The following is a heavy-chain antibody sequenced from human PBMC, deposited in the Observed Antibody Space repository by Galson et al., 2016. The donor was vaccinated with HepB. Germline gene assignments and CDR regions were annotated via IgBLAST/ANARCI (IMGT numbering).Heavy chain of an antibody. CDR1: KYTFSNYW. V-gene: IGHV5-51*01. D-gene: IGHD4-23*01. Sequence: QSGAEVKKPGESLKISCKASKYTFSNYWIAWVRQMPGKGLEWMGAIYPEDSDARYSPSFRGQVTFSVDKSINTAYLQWSSLEASDTAMYYCARPPYGGNYYWGQGTLGTVSS. CDR3: ARPPYGGNYY. J-gene: IGHJ4*02. CDR2: IYPEDSDA.